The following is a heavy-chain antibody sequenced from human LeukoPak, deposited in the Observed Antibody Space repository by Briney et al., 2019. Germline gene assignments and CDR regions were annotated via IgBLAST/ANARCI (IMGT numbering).Heavy chain of an antibody. D-gene: IGHD4-17*01. Sequence: PGGSLRLSCSASGFAFSAYTIHWVRQAPGKGLEWVAIICSDGSNKYYADSVKGRFTISRDNSKNTLFLQMNSLRAEDTAVYYCARDFLSVYGDRGGLDYWGQGILVTVSS. J-gene: IGHJ4*02. CDR1: GFAFSAYT. CDR2: ICSDGSNK. V-gene: IGHV3-33*08. CDR3: ARDFLSVYGDRGGLDY.